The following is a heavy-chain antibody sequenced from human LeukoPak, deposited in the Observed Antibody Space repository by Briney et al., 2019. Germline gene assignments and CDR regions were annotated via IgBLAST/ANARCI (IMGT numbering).Heavy chain of an antibody. CDR2: IIPILAIT. J-gene: IGHJ3*02. CDR1: GGTFSSYG. Sequence: GSSVKVSCKASGGTFSSYGPSWVRQAPGQGLEWMGRIIPILAITNYAQKFQGRVTMTRDTSTSTVYMELSSLRSEDTAVYYCARAPHRCSSTGCYEGAFDIWGQGTMVTVSS. V-gene: IGHV1-69*04. CDR3: ARAPHRCSSTGCYEGAFDI. D-gene: IGHD2-2*01.